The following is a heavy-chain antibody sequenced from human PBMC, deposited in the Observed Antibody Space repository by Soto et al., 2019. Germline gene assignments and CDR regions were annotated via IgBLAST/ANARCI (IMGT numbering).Heavy chain of an antibody. D-gene: IGHD2-8*01. CDR3: ARCTSRYDAFDI. CDR1: GYTFTNYY. CDR2: INPRGDNT. J-gene: IGHJ3*02. Sequence: ASVNVSCKASGYTFTNYYMHWVRQAPGQGLEWMGIINPRGDNTNYAQNFQGRVTMTRDTSTSTVYMDLSSLRSEDTAVYYCARCTSRYDAFDIWGPGTMVTVSS. V-gene: IGHV1-46*03.